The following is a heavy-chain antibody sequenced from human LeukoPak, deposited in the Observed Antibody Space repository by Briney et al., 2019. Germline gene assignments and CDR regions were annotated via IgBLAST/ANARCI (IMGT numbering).Heavy chain of an antibody. CDR3: ARRYSSGYYYVFDY. CDR1: GGSISSGGYY. D-gene: IGHD3-22*01. V-gene: IGHV4-61*09. CDR2: IYTSGNT. J-gene: IGHJ4*02. Sequence: SQTLSLTCTVSGGSISSGGYYWSWIRQPAGKGLEWIGHIYTSGNTNYNPSLKSRATISVDTSKNQFSLELSSVTAADTAVYYCARRYSSGYYYVFDYWGQGTLVTVSS.